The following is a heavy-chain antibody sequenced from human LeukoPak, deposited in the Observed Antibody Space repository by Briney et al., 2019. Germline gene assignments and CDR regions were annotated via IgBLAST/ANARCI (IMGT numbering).Heavy chain of an antibody. J-gene: IGHJ4*02. CDR1: RFKFRNYW. CDR2: INEAGSEK. Sequence: AGGSLRLSCVASRFKFRNYWMSWVRQAPGKGLEWVANINEAGSEKYYADSVKGRFTISRDNAQNSLFLQMNSLRADDTAVYYCVRPELPGWSVLFDFWGQGTLVTVSS. CDR3: VRPELPGWSVLFDF. D-gene: IGHD2-15*01. V-gene: IGHV3-7*01.